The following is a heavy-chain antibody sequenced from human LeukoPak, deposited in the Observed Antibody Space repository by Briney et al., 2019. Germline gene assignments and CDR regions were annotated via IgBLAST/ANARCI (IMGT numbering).Heavy chain of an antibody. J-gene: IGHJ6*02. V-gene: IGHV1-2*02. CDR3: VGERYSYGPAKYYYYGMDV. CDR2: INPNSGGT. CDR1: GYTFTGYY. Sequence: ASVKVSCKASGYTFTGYYMHWVRQAPGQGLEWVGWINPNSGGTNYAQKFQGRVTMTRDTSISTAYMELSRLRSDDTAVYYCVGERYSYGPAKYYYYGMDVWCQGTTVTVSS. D-gene: IGHD5-18*01.